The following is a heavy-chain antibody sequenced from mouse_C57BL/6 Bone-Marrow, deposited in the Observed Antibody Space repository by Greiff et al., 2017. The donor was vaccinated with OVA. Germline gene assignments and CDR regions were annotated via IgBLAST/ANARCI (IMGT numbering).Heavy chain of an antibody. CDR3: ARPDY. CDR1: GYTFNDYY. V-gene: IGHV1-19*01. Sequence: EVQLQQSGPVLVKPGASVKMSCKASGYTFNDYYMNWVKQSPGKSLEWIGVINPYNGGTSYNQKFKGKATLTVDKSSSTAYMELNSLTSEDSAVYYCARPDYWGQGTSVTVSS. CDR2: INPYNGGT. J-gene: IGHJ4*01.